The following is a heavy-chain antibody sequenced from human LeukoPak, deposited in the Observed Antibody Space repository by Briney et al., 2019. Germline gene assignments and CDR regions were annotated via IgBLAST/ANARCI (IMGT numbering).Heavy chain of an antibody. V-gene: IGHV5-51*01. D-gene: IGHD3-22*01. CDR1: GYSFTSYW. CDR2: IYPGDSDT. Sequence: GESLKISCKGSGYSFTSYWIGWVRQMPGKGLEWMGIIYPGDSDTRYSPSFQGQVTISADKSISTAYLQWSSLKASDTAMYYCARISNYYDSSGYYYVPVNDAFDIWGQGTMVTVSS. J-gene: IGHJ3*02. CDR3: ARISNYYDSSGYYYVPVNDAFDI.